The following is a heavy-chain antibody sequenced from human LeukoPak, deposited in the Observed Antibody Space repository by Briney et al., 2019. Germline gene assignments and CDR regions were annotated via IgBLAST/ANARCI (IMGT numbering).Heavy chain of an antibody. J-gene: IGHJ4*02. CDR3: ARMPVTSARYCSSTSCSY. D-gene: IGHD2-2*01. Sequence: ASVKVSCKASGYTFTGYYMHRVRQAPGQGLEWMGWINPNSGGTNYAQKFQGRVTMTRDTSISTAYMELSRLRSDDTAVYYCARMPVTSARYCSSTSCSYWGQGTLVTVSS. CDR1: GYTFTGYY. CDR2: INPNSGGT. V-gene: IGHV1-2*02.